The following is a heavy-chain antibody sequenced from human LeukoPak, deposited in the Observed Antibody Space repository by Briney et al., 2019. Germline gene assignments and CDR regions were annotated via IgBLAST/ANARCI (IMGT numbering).Heavy chain of an antibody. D-gene: IGHD2-2*01. Sequence: GGSLRLSCAASGFTFSSYSMNWVRQAPGKGLEWVSSISSSSSYIYYVDSVKGRFTISRDNAKNSLYLQMNSLRAEDTAVYYCARDHDCSSTSCYRLFDYYYMDVWGKGTTVTVSS. CDR3: ARDHDCSSTSCYRLFDYYYMDV. CDR2: ISSSSSYI. CDR1: GFTFSSYS. V-gene: IGHV3-21*01. J-gene: IGHJ6*03.